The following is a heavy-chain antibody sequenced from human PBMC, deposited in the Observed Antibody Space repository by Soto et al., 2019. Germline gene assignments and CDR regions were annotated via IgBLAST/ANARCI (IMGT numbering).Heavy chain of an antibody. J-gene: IGHJ6*02. Sequence: PSETLSLTCTVSGGSISSGGYYWSWIRQHPGKGLEWIGYIYYSGSTYYNPSLKSRVTISVDTSKNQFSLKLSSVTAADTAVYYCARDQITMVRGSDYYGMDVWGQGTTVTVSS. CDR1: GGSISSGGYY. CDR2: IYYSGST. D-gene: IGHD3-10*01. CDR3: ARDQITMVRGSDYYGMDV. V-gene: IGHV4-31*03.